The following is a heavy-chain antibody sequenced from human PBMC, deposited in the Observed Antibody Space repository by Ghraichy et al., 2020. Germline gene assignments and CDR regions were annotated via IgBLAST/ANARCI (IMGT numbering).Heavy chain of an antibody. D-gene: IGHD6-13*01. CDR3: ARHRPQYSSSWFPYEFDY. V-gene: IGHV4-39*01. CDR2: IYYSGST. J-gene: IGHJ4*02. Sequence: SETLSLTCTVSGGSISSSSYYWGWIRQPPRKGLEWIGSIYYSGSTYYNPSLKSRVTISVDTSKNQFSLKLSSVTAADTAVYYCARHRPQYSSSWFPYEFDYWGQGTLVTVSS. CDR1: GGSISSSSYY.